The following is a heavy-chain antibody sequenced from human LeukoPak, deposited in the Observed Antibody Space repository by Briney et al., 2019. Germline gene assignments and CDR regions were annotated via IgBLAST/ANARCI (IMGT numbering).Heavy chain of an antibody. CDR3: AREIVDSSGYYPGDP. J-gene: IGHJ5*02. Sequence: ASVKVSCKASGYTSTSYGISWVRQAPGQGLEWMGWISAYNGNTNYAQKLQGRVTMTTDTSTSTAYMELRSLRSDDTAVYYCAREIVDSSGYYPGDPWGQGTLVTVSS. D-gene: IGHD3-22*01. V-gene: IGHV1-18*01. CDR1: GYTSTSYG. CDR2: ISAYNGNT.